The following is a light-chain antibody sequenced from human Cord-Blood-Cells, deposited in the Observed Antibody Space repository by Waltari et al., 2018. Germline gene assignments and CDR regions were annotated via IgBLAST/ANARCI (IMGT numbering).Light chain of an antibody. J-gene: IGLJ3*02. CDR1: SSNIGRNT. Sequence: QSVLTHPPSASGTPGQRVTISCSGSSSNIGRNTVNWYQQLPGTAPKLLRYSNSLRPSGVPHRFSGSKSGNSASLAISGLQAEDEADYDCAAWDDSLSGWVCGGGTKLTGL. CDR3: AAWDDSLSGWV. CDR2: SNS. V-gene: IGLV1-44*01.